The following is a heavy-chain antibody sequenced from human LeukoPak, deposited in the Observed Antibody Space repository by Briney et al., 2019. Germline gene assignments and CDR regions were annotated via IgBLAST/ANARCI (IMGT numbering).Heavy chain of an antibody. V-gene: IGHV4-39*07. CDR3: ARVGDYSSSWYDLFYFDS. CDR1: GGSIGSSPNY. CDR2: VSYSGRT. D-gene: IGHD6-13*01. Sequence: SETLSLTCTVSGGSIGSSPNYWGWVRQPPGRELEWIGSVSYSGRTSYIPSLESRVTISVDTSKNQFSLKLNSVTAADTAVYYCARVGDYSSSWYDLFYFDSWGQGTLVTVSS. J-gene: IGHJ4*02.